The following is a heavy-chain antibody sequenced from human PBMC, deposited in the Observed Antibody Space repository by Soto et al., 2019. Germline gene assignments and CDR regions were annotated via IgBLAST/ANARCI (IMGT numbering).Heavy chain of an antibody. V-gene: IGHV3-23*01. CDR2: ISGSGGGT. Sequence: LRLSCAASGFTFSSYAMSWVRQAPGKGLEWVSTISGSGGGTYYADSVNGRFTISRDNSKNTLYLQMNSLRAEDTAVYYCAKKGSGYVDFDYWGQGTLVTVSS. CDR3: AKKGSGYVDFDY. CDR1: GFTFSSYA. D-gene: IGHD5-12*01. J-gene: IGHJ4*02.